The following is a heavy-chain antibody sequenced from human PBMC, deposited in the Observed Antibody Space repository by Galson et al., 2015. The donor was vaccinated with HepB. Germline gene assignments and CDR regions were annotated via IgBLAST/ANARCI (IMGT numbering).Heavy chain of an antibody. D-gene: IGHD6-19*01. CDR1: GFPFSTYA. V-gene: IGHV3-30*04. CDR3: ARDLATGIPVAGPEV. J-gene: IGHJ4*02. CDR2: ISYDGSNK. Sequence: SLRLSCAASGFPFSTYAMHWVRQAPGKGLEWVAIISYDGSNKRYGDSVKGRFTISRDISKSTWYLQMNSLRPEDTAVYYCARDLATGIPVAGPEVWGQGTLVTVSS.